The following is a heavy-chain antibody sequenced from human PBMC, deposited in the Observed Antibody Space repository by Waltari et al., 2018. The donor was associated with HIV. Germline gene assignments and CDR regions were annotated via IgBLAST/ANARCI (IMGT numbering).Heavy chain of an antibody. Sequence: QVQLVQSGSGLKRPGALVKLSCKASGYTFTKNSINWVRQAPGQGLEWMGWINTDTGSPTYAQGFTGQFVCSLDTSVSTAYLQITSLKAEDTAVYYCARDGGRSRAFDYWGQGTLVTVSS. CDR3: ARDGGRSRAFDY. J-gene: IGHJ4*02. CDR2: INTDTGSP. CDR1: GYTFTKNS. V-gene: IGHV7-4-1*02. D-gene: IGHD1-26*01.